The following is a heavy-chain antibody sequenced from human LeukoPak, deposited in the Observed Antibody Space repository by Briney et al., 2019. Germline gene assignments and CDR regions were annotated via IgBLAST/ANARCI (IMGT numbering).Heavy chain of an antibody. CDR3: ARDRIRGDY. J-gene: IGHJ4*02. V-gene: IGHV3-21*01. CDR1: GFTFSSYS. Sequence: GGSLRLSCVASGFTFSSYSMSWVRQAPGKGLEWVSSISSSSSYIFYANSVKGRFTISRDNAKNSLYLQMNSLRAEDMAVYYCARDRIRGDYWGQGTLVTVSS. CDR2: ISSSSSYI.